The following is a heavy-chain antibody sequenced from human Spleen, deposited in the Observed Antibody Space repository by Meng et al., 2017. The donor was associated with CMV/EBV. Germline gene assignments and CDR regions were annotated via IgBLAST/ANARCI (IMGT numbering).Heavy chain of an antibody. CDR2: INYSGST. CDR3: ARVGFLDGFDP. J-gene: IGHJ5*02. Sequence: GSLRLSCTVSGDSVSSGSYSWSWIRQPPGKGLEWIGYINYSGSTNYNPSLNSRVTISVDMSKNHFSLKLRSVTAADTAVYYCARVGFLDGFDPWGQGTLVTVSS. CDR1: GDSVSSGSYS. V-gene: IGHV4-61*03. D-gene: IGHD3/OR15-3a*01.